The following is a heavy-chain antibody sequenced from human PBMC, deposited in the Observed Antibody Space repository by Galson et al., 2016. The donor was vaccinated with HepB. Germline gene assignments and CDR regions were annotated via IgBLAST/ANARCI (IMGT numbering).Heavy chain of an antibody. CDR2: VDGGDGST. CDR3: AKALRSCSRTSCYRGLLDY. V-gene: IGHV3-23*01. Sequence: SLRLSCAASGITFSSYAMSWVRQAPGKGLEWLSAVDGGDGSTFYADSVKGRFTISRDNSKDTLYLQMNSLRSEDTAVYFCAKALRSCSRTSCYRGLLDYWGQGTLVTVSS. D-gene: IGHD2-2*02. J-gene: IGHJ4*02. CDR1: GITFSSYA.